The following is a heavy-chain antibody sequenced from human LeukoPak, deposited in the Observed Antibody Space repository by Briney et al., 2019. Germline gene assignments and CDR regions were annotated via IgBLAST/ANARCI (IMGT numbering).Heavy chain of an antibody. Sequence: PGGSLRLSCAASGFTFSSYGMSWVRQAPGKGLEWVSAISGSGGSTYYADSVKGRFTISRDNAKNSLYLQMNSLRAEDTAVYYCARDPVKQQLVGWFDPWGQGTLVTVSS. J-gene: IGHJ5*02. CDR3: ARDPVKQQLVGWFDP. CDR1: GFTFSSYG. D-gene: IGHD6-13*01. V-gene: IGHV3-23*01. CDR2: ISGSGGST.